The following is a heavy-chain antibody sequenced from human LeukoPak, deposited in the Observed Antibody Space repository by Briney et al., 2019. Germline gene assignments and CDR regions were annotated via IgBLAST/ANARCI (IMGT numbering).Heavy chain of an antibody. V-gene: IGHV1-8*01. Sequence: ASVKVSCKASEYTFTSYDLNWLRPATGQGLEWMGWMNPNSGNTGYAQKFQGRVTMTRNTSISTAYMELSSLTFEDTAVYYCARGRHPGPTWISEYWGQGTLVTVSS. J-gene: IGHJ4*02. CDR1: EYTFTSYD. CDR2: MNPNSGNT. D-gene: IGHD5-12*01. CDR3: ARGRHPGPTWISEY.